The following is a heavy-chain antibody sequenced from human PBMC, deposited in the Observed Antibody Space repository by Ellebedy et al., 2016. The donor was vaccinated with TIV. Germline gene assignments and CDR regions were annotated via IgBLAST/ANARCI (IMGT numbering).Heavy chain of an antibody. CDR2: VSPYNGDT. V-gene: IGHV1-18*04. J-gene: IGHJ5*02. CDR3: ARDHCTTTSCYILGP. Sequence: AASVKVSCKASGYTFTGYYMHWVRQAPGQGLEWMGWVSPYNGDTKYEQSLQDRVTVTTDMSTSTAYMELRSLRSDDTAVYYCARDHCTTTSCYILGPWGHGTLVTVSS. D-gene: IGHD2-2*02. CDR1: GYTFTGYY.